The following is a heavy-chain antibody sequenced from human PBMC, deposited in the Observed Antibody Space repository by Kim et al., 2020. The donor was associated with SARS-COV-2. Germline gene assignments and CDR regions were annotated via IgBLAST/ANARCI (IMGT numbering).Heavy chain of an antibody. CDR2: IYPGDSDT. V-gene: IGHV5-51*01. J-gene: IGHJ6*02. D-gene: IGHD6-13*01. Sequence: GESLKISCKGSGYSFTSYWIGWVRQMPGKGLEWMGIIYPGDSDTRYSPSFQGQVNISADKSISTAYLQWSSLKASDTAMYYCARHLAGFNYYYYGMDVWGQGTTVTVSS. CDR1: GYSFTSYW. CDR3: ARHLAGFNYYYYGMDV.